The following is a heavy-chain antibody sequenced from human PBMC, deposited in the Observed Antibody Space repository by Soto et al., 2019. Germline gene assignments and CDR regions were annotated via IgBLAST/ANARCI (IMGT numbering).Heavy chain of an antibody. CDR3: ARDQTYNNWSKWFDP. D-gene: IGHD1-1*01. V-gene: IGHV3-30-3*01. J-gene: IGHJ5*02. CDR1: GFTFNTHP. CDR2: ISYDGTNK. Sequence: PGGSLRLSCAASGFTFNTHPLYLVRQAPGKGLEWVAFISYDGTNKFYADSVKGRFTISRDTSKSTLYLQMYSLRDDDTAVYYCARDQTYNNWSKWFDPWGQGTLVTVSS.